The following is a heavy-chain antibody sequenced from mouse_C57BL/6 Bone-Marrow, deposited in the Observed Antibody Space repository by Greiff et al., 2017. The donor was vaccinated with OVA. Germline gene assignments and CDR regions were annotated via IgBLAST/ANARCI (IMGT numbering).Heavy chain of an antibody. CDR3: ASLYYDYDWFAY. J-gene: IGHJ3*01. CDR2: IWSGGST. D-gene: IGHD2-4*01. V-gene: IGHV2-2*01. Sequence: VKLVESGPGLVQPSQSLSITCTVSGFSLTSYGVHWVRQSPGKGLEWLGVIWSGGSTDYNAAFISRLSISKDNSKSQVFFKMNSLQADDTAIYYCASLYYDYDWFAYWGQGTLVTVSA. CDR1: GFSLTSYG.